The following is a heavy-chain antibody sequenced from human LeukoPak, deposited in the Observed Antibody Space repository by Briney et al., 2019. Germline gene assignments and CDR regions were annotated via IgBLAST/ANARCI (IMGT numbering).Heavy chain of an antibody. Sequence: SQTLSLTCAISGDSVSSNSAAWNWIRQSPSRGLGWLGRTYYRSKWFNDYALSVKSRITINPDTSKNQFSLQLNSVTPEDTAIYYCARVQEGEVAHNWSDPWGQGTLVTVSS. CDR2: TYYRSKWFN. CDR3: ARVQEGEVAHNWSDP. CDR1: GDSVSSNSAA. V-gene: IGHV6-1*01. D-gene: IGHD3-16*01. J-gene: IGHJ5*02.